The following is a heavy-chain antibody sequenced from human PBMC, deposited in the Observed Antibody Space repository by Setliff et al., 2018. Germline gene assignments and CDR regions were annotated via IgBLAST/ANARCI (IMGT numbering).Heavy chain of an antibody. V-gene: IGHV4-39*07. CDR3: ARVAPILGGSGSPHFDY. D-gene: IGHD3-10*01. CDR1: GGPIRSGTHF. J-gene: IGHJ4*02. Sequence: SETLSLTCTVSGGPIRSGTHFWGWFRQPPGKGLEWIGSVFFIGGTSSNPSLESRVSVSVDSSENQISLKLSSVTAADTAVYYCARVAPILGGSGSPHFDYWGQGTLVTVSS. CDR2: VFFIGGT.